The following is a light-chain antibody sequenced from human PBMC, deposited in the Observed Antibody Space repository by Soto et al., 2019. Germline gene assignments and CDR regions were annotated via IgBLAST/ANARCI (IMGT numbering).Light chain of an antibody. CDR1: QSVSSSY. Sequence: EILFTLSPSTLPLSPRERATPFFRVSQSVSSSYLAWYQQKPGQAPRLLIYGASSRATGIPDRFSGSGSGTDFTLTISRLEPEDFAVYYCQQYGSSPETFGQGTKVDIK. V-gene: IGKV3-20*01. CDR2: GAS. J-gene: IGKJ1*01. CDR3: QQYGSSPET.